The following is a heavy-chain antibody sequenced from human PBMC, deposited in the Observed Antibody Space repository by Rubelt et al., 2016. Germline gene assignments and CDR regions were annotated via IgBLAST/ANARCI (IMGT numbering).Heavy chain of an antibody. Sequence: QVQLQESGPGLVKPSQTLSLTCTVSGASISSGGYFWSWIRQHPGKGLEWIGYIYYSGSAYYNPSLKSRVTISVDTSQNKFSLTLSSVTAADTAVYYCARGRDGDRMGCWGQGTLVTVSS. CDR1: GASISSGGYF. D-gene: IGHD4-17*01. V-gene: IGHV4-31*03. J-gene: IGHJ4*02. CDR3: ARGRDGDRMGC. CDR2: IYYSGSA.